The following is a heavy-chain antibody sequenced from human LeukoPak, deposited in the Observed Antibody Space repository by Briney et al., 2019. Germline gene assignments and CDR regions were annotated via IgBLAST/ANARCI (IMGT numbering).Heavy chain of an antibody. V-gene: IGHV4-39*01. Sequence: PSETLSLTCTVPGGSISSSSYYWGWIRQPPGKGLEWIGSIYYSVSTYYNPSLESRVTISVDTSKNQFSLKLSSVTAADTAVYYCARAGSYSSSWGYFDYWGQGTLVTVSS. CDR3: ARAGSYSSSWGYFDY. CDR2: IYYSVST. D-gene: IGHD6-6*01. CDR1: GGSISSSSYY. J-gene: IGHJ4*02.